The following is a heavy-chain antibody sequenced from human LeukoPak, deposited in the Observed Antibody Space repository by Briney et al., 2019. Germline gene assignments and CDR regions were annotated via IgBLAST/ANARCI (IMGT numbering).Heavy chain of an antibody. V-gene: IGHV4-34*01. CDR1: GGSFSGYY. J-gene: IGHJ4*02. CDR3: ARGLGVHNFWVY. Sequence: PSETLSLTCAVYGGSFSGYYWSWIRQPPGKGLEWIGEINHSGSTNYNPSLKSRITIVVDTSKNQFSLKLSSVTAADTAVYYCARGLGVHNFWVYWGQGTLVTVSS. D-gene: IGHD1-1*01. CDR2: INHSGST.